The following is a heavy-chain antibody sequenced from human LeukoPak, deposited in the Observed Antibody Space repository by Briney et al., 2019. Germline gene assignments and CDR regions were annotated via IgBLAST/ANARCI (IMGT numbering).Heavy chain of an antibody. CDR3: AVIETGTTMTTGHDY. CDR1: GFTFDDYA. Sequence: GGSLRLSCAASGFTFDDYAMHWVRQAPGKGLEWVSGISWNSGSIGYADSVKGRFTISRDNAKNSLYLQMNSLRAEDAALYYCAVIETGTTMTTGHDYWGQGTLVTVSS. CDR2: ISWNSGSI. J-gene: IGHJ4*02. V-gene: IGHV3-9*01. D-gene: IGHD4-17*01.